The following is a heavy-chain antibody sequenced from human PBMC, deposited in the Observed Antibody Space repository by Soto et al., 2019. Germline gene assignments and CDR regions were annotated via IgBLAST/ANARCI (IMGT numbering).Heavy chain of an antibody. Sequence: PGGSLRLSCATSGFDFSNTWIHWVRQVPGQGLVWVSRINSDGSSIIYADSVKGRFTLSRDNAKNTVHLQMSSPRVEDTAVYYCAKDWYHTIDSWGQGIPVTV. V-gene: IGHV3-74*01. CDR3: AKDWYHTIDS. CDR2: INSDGSSI. CDR1: GFDFSNTW. J-gene: IGHJ4*02. D-gene: IGHD1-20*01.